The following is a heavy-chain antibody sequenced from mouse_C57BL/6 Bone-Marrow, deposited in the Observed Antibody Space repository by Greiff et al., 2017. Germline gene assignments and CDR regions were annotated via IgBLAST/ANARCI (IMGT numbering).Heavy chain of an antibody. CDR1: GYTFTSYW. CDR3: TRQLRLRRYAMDY. Sequence: VQLKESGPVLARPGASVKMSCKTSGYTFTSYWLHWVKQRPGQGLEWIGAISPGTSDTSYNQKFKGKAKLTAVTSAITAYMELSSLTNEDSAVYYCTRQLRLRRYAMDYWGQGPSVTVSS. CDR2: ISPGTSDT. D-gene: IGHD3-2*02. J-gene: IGHJ4*01. V-gene: IGHV1-5*01.